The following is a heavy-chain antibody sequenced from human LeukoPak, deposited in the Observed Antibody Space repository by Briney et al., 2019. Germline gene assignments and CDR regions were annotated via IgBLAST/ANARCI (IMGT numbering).Heavy chain of an antibody. D-gene: IGHD4-11*01. V-gene: IGHV1-2*06. J-gene: IGHJ4*02. CDR3: ARLTTVTKFDY. Sequence: ASVKVSCKASGYTFTCYYMHWVRQAPGQGLEWMGRINPNSGGTNYAQKFQGRVTMTRDTSISTAYMELSRLRSDDTAVYYCARLTTVTKFDYWGQGTLVTVSS. CDR1: GYTFTCYY. CDR2: INPNSGGT.